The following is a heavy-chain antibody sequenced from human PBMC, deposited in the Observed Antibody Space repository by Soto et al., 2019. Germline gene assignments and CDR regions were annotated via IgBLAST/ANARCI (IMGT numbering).Heavy chain of an antibody. Sequence: QVQLVESGGGVVQPGRSLRLSCAASGFTFSSYGMHWVRQAPGKVLEWVAVISNDGRNKYFADSVKGRFTISRDNSKNTLYLQMNSLRGEDTAVYYCSNEWEPLPWGQGTLVTVSS. D-gene: IGHD1-26*01. CDR1: GFTFSSYG. J-gene: IGHJ5*02. V-gene: IGHV3-30*18. CDR2: ISNDGRNK. CDR3: SNEWEPLP.